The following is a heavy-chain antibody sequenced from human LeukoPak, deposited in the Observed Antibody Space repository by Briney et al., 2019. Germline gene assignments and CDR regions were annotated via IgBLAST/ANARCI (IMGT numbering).Heavy chain of an antibody. J-gene: IGHJ5*02. CDR3: ARRVSHRNCFDP. CDR1: GDSMRSGDYE. Sequence: SETLSLTCTVSGDSMRSGDYEWGSIREPPGKGMEWIGSIYYSGSIYYNPSLKSRVTISVDTSKNQFSLKLSSVTAADTAVYYCARRVSHRNCFDPWGHGSLVTVSS. V-gene: IGHV4-39*01. CDR2: IYYSGSI.